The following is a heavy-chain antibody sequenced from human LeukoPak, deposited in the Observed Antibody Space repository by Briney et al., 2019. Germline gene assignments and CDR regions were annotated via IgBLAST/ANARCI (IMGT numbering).Heavy chain of an antibody. D-gene: IGHD4-23*01. CDR1: AGSVSNGPYY. V-gene: IGHV4-39*07. J-gene: IGHJ4*02. CDR2: IYYSGST. Sequence: PSETLSLTCTVSAGSVSNGPYYWGWIRQPPGKGLEWIGSIYYSGSTYYNPSLKSRVTISVDTSKNQFSLKLSSVTAADTAVYYCARVGDDYGGHEFDYWGQGTLVTVSS. CDR3: ARVGDDYGGHEFDY.